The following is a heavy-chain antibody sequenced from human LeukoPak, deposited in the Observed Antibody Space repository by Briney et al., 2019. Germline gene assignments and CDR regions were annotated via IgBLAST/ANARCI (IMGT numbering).Heavy chain of an antibody. D-gene: IGHD3-10*01. CDR2: SSSDGGST. V-gene: IGHV3-64*04. Sequence: GGSLRLSCSASGFTFRSYAMHWVRQAPGKGLEYVSGSSSDGGSTYYADSVEGRFTISRDNSKNTLYLQMNSLRAEDTAVYYCAKDNGRLVRGTIDYWGQGTLVPVSS. J-gene: IGHJ4*02. CDR3: AKDNGRLVRGTIDY. CDR1: GFTFRSYA.